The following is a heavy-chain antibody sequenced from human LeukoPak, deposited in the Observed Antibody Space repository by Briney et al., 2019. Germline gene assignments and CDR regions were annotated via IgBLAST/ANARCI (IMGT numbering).Heavy chain of an antibody. V-gene: IGHV3-33*06. Sequence: GGSLRLSCVASGFTFSHYSMNWVRQAPGKGLEWVAVIWYDGSNKYYADSVKGRFTISRDNSKNTLYLQMNSLRAEDTAVYYCAKTSGGNYWGQGTLVTVSS. CDR1: GFTFSHYS. J-gene: IGHJ4*02. CDR2: IWYDGSNK. CDR3: AKTSGGNY. D-gene: IGHD2-15*01.